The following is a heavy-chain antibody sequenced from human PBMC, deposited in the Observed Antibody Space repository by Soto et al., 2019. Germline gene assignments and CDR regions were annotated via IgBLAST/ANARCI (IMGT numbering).Heavy chain of an antibody. CDR2: IYYSGST. D-gene: IGHD3-22*01. CDR3: ARYYDSSGYYVY. J-gene: IGHJ4*02. CDR1: GGSISSSSYY. Sequence: SETLSLTCTVSGGSISSSSYYWGWIRQPPGKGLEWIGSIYYSGSTYYNPSLKSRVTISVDTSKNQFSLKLSSVTAADTAVYYCARYYDSSGYYVYWGQGTLVTVS. V-gene: IGHV4-39*01.